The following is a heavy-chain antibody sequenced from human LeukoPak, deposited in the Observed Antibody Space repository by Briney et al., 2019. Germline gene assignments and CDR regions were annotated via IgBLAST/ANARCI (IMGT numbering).Heavy chain of an antibody. J-gene: IGHJ4*02. Sequence: GEPLKISCKGSGYSFTNYWIAWVRQMPGKGLEWMGIIYPGDSDTKYSPSFRGQVTISADRSISTAYLQWSSLKASDTAIYYCARGLSGVTFWYHFDYWGQGTPVTVSS. CDR2: IYPGDSDT. CDR1: GYSFTNYW. CDR3: ARGLSGVTFWYHFDY. V-gene: IGHV5-51*01. D-gene: IGHD6-13*01.